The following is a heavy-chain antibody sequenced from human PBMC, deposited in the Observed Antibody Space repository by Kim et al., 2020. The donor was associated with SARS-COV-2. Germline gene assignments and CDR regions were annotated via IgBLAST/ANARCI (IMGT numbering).Heavy chain of an antibody. CDR2: AFYSGTT. V-gene: IGHV4-59*11. Sequence: SETLSRTCSISGGSITGHYWTWIRQPPGKGLQWIGYAFYSGTTDYNPSLQSRLTMSVDTSKMQFSLRLTSVTAADTAVYYCARGDGWVDSWGQGTLVTVS. D-gene: IGHD6-19*01. J-gene: IGHJ4*02. CDR3: ARGDGWVDS. CDR1: GGSITGHY.